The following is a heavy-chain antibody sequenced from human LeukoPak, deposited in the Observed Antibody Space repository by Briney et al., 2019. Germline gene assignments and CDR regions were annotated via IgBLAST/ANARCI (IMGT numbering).Heavy chain of an antibody. CDR2: IYYTGST. CDR3: ARALRGYSDYETLGY. V-gene: IGHV4-59*01. CDR1: VDSISRYD. Sequence: AETLSLTCTLSVDSISRYDWSCIPQPPGKGLEWIGYIYYTGSTNYNPSLKSRVTISVDTSKNQFSLKLSSVTAADTAVYYCARALRGYSDYETLGYWGQGTLVTVSS. J-gene: IGHJ4*02. D-gene: IGHD5-12*01.